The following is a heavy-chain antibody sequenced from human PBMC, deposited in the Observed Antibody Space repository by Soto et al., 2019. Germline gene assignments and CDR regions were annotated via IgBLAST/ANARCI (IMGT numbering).Heavy chain of an antibody. CDR3: ARGGVYGSGSYSSGYYYYGMDV. D-gene: IGHD3-10*01. J-gene: IGHJ6*02. CDR2: INHSGST. V-gene: IGHV4-34*01. Sequence: PSETLSLTCAVYGGSFSGYYWSRIRQPPGRGLEWIGEINHSGSTNYNPSLKSRVTISVDTSKNQFSLKLSSVTAADTAVYYCARGGVYGSGSYSSGYYYYGMDVWGQGTTVTVSS. CDR1: GGSFSGYY.